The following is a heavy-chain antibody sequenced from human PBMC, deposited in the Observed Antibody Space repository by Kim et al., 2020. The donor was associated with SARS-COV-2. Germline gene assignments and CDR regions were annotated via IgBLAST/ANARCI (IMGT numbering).Heavy chain of an antibody. Sequence: TKHSQKFQGRVSITRDASANTAYMELSSLRSEDTAIYYCARETDPFDCWGQGTLVTVAS. V-gene: IGHV1-3*01. CDR3: ARETDPFDC. J-gene: IGHJ4*02. D-gene: IGHD2-21*02. CDR2: T.